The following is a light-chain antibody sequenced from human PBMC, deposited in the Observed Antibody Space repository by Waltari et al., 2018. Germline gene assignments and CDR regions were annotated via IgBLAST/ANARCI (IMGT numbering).Light chain of an antibody. CDR2: DRD. V-gene: IGLV1-51*01. Sequence: QSVLTQPPSVSSAAGQNVTITCSRSTSNIGSNHVSWYQHFPGTTPKLLIYDRDHRPSGIPDRVSGSKSGTSATLGITGLQTGDEADYYCGTWDNSLTAGVFGGGTKLTVL. CDR3: GTWDNSLTAGV. CDR1: TSNIGSNH. J-gene: IGLJ2*01.